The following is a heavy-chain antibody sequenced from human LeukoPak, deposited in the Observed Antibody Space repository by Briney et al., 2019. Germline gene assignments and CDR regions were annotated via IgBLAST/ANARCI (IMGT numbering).Heavy chain of an antibody. Sequence: PSETLSLTCTVSGGSISSYYWSWIRQPPGKGLEWIGYIYYSGSTNYNPSLKSRVTISVDTSKNQFSLKLSSVTAADTAVYYCATLSMIDAFDIRGQGTMVTVSS. V-gene: IGHV4-59*01. CDR1: GGSISSYY. CDR3: ATLSMIDAFDI. J-gene: IGHJ3*02. CDR2: IYYSGST. D-gene: IGHD3-22*01.